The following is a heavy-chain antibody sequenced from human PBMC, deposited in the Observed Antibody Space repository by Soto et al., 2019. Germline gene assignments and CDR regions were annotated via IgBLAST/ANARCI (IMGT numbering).Heavy chain of an antibody. CDR1: GGTFSSYA. CDR3: ARVGSRYYYDSSGYYYVFDY. Sequence: RASVKVSCKASGGTFSSYAISWVRQAPGQGLEWMGGIIPIFGTANYAQKFQGRVTITADKSTSTAYMELSSLRSEDTAVYYCARVGSRYYYDSSGYYYVFDYWGQGTLVTVSS. D-gene: IGHD3-22*01. CDR2: IIPIFGTA. J-gene: IGHJ4*02. V-gene: IGHV1-69*06.